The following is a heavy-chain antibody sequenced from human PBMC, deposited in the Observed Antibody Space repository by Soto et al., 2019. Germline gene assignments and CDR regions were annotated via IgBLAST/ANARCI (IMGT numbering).Heavy chain of an antibody. D-gene: IGHD2-15*01. J-gene: IGHJ6*02. CDR2: IYYSGST. CDR3: ARDLRRGGIYYYYYYGMDV. Sequence: SETLSLTCTVSGGSISRGDYYWSWIRQPPGKGLEWIGYIYYSGSTYYNPSLKSRVTISVDTSKNQFSLKLSSVTAADTAVYYCARDLRRGGIYYYYYYGMDVWGQGTTVTVSS. CDR1: GGSISRGDYY. V-gene: IGHV4-30-4*01.